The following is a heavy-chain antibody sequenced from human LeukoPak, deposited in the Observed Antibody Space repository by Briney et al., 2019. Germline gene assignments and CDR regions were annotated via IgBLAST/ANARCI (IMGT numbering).Heavy chain of an antibody. V-gene: IGHV1-2*02. D-gene: IGHD2-21*02. CDR3: ARESCGGDCYDFDY. CDR2: INPNSGGT. J-gene: IGHJ4*02. CDR1: GYTFTGYY. Sequence: ASVKVSCKASGYTFTGYYMHWVRQVPGQGLEWMGWINPNSGGTNYAQKFQGRVTMTRDTSISTAYMELSRLGSDDTAVYYCARESCGGDCYDFDYWGQGTLVTVSS.